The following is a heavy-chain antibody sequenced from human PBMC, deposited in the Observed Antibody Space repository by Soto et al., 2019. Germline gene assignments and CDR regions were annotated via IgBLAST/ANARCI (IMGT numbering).Heavy chain of an antibody. V-gene: IGHV4-59*01. J-gene: IGHJ3*01. Sequence: SLTCTVSGGSLSNYYWNWIRKPPGRGLEWFGYIDHCRKTLYNPSLRGRVTMPVDTSKDQFSPRLSSVTAADTAVYYCARWGGDSVFAFEFWGEGTLVTVSS. CDR1: GGSLSNYY. CDR3: ARWGGDSVFAFEF. D-gene: IGHD2-21*02. CDR2: IDHCRKT.